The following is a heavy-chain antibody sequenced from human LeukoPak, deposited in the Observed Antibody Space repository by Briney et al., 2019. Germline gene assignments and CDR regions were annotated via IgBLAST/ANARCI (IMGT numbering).Heavy chain of an antibody. Sequence: GGSLRLSCAASGFTFSSYAMNWVRQAPGKGLEWVSAITGSGGRTYYADSVKGRFTISRDNAKNFLYLQMNSLRAEDTAVYYCARTYYDILTGYNPYFDYWGQGILVTVSS. CDR2: ITGSGGRT. J-gene: IGHJ4*02. V-gene: IGHV3-23*01. CDR1: GFTFSSYA. CDR3: ARTYYDILTGYNPYFDY. D-gene: IGHD3-9*01.